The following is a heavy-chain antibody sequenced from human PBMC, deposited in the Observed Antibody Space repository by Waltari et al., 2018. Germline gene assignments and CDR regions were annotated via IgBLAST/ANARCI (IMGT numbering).Heavy chain of an antibody. V-gene: IGHV1-24*01. CDR1: GYTLTELS. CDR2: FDPEDGET. J-gene: IGHJ3*02. Sequence: QVQLVQSGAEVKKPGASVKVSCKVSGYTLTELSMHWVRQAPGKGLEWMGGFDPEDGETIYAQKFQGRVTMTEDTSTDTAYMELSSLRSEDTAVYYCATPGYYYDSSGYQKGRYAFDIWGQGTMVTVSS. CDR3: ATPGYYYDSSGYQKGRYAFDI. D-gene: IGHD3-22*01.